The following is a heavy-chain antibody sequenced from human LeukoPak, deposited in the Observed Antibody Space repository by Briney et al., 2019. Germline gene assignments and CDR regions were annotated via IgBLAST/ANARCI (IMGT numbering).Heavy chain of an antibody. CDR1: GDSINNYY. D-gene: IGHD2-2*01. CDR3: ARLPSYSSSQNWIDP. CDR2: ISYSGST. J-gene: IGHJ5*02. Sequence: SEALSLTCTVSGDSINNYYWNWIRQSPGKGLEWIGYISYSGSTKYNPSLKSRVTISGDTPNNQFSLRLNFVTVADTAMYYCARLPSYSSSQNWIDPWGQGTLVTVSP. V-gene: IGHV4-59*01.